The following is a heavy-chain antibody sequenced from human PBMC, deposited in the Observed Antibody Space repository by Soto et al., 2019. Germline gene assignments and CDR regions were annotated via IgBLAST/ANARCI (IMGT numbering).Heavy chain of an antibody. CDR2: IYYSGST. D-gene: IGHD1-26*01. J-gene: IGHJ4*02. V-gene: IGHV4-59*01. CDR1: GGSISSYY. Sequence: SETLSLTCTVSGGSISSYYWRWIRQPPGKGLEWIGYIYYSGSTNYNPSLKSRVTISVDTSKNQFSLKLSSVTAADTAVYCCARYRGGSFYFDYWGKVTLVTVS. CDR3: ARYRGGSFYFDY.